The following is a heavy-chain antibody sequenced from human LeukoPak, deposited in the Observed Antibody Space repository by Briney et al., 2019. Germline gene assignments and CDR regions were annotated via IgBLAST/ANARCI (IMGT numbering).Heavy chain of an antibody. CDR3: ARDLSPAYFDY. CDR2: ISAYNANT. J-gene: IGHJ4*02. V-gene: IGHV1-18*01. Sequence: ASVKVSCKASGYTFTSYDINWVRQAPGQGLEWMGWISAYNANTNYAQKLQGRVTMTTDTSTSTAYMELRSLRSDDTAVYYCARDLSPAYFDYWGQGTLVTVSS. CDR1: GYTFTSYD.